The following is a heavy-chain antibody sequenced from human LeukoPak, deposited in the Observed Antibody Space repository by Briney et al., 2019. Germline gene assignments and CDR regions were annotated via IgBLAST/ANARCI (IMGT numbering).Heavy chain of an antibody. CDR3: ARGQGWNYAYYYYMDV. D-gene: IGHD1-7*01. CDR2: INAGNGNT. CDR1: GYTFTSYA. V-gene: IGHV1-3*01. Sequence: ASVKVSCKASGYTFTSYAMHWVRQAPGQRLEWMGWINAGNGNTKYSQKFQGRVTITRDTSASTAYMELSSLRSEDTAVYYCARGQGWNYAYYYYMDVWGKGTTVTVSS. J-gene: IGHJ6*03.